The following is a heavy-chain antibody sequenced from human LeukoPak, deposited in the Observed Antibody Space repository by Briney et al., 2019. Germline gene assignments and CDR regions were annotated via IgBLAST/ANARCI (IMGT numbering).Heavy chain of an antibody. CDR1: GFTFSNYW. CDR2: IKQDGSQK. CDR3: ASPDPYYYDSSGYYRY. D-gene: IGHD3-22*01. J-gene: IGHJ4*02. Sequence: PGGSLRLSCAASGFTFSNYWMTWVRQAPGKGLEWVANIKQDGSQKYYLDSVKGRLTISRDNAKNSLYLQMNSLRAEDTAVYYCASPDPYYYDSSGYYRYWGQGTLVTVFS. V-gene: IGHV3-7*01.